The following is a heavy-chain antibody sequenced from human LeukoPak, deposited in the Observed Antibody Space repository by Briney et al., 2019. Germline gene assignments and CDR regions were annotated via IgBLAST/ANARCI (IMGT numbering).Heavy chain of an antibody. CDR2: IYYSGST. D-gene: IGHD6-13*01. V-gene: IGHV4-59*01. J-gene: IGHJ4*02. Sequence: SETLSLTCTVSGGSISSYYWSRIRQPPGKGLEWIGYIYYSGSTNYNPSLKSRVTISVDTSKNQFSLKLSSVTAADTAVYYCARDLRGWGSSWFDYWGQGTLVTVSS. CDR1: GGSISSYY. CDR3: ARDLRGWGSSWFDY.